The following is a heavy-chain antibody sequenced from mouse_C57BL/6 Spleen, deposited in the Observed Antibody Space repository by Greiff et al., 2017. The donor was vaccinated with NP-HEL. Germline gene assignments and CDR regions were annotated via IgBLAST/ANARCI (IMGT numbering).Heavy chain of an antibody. CDR3: TTRGPDYYGSSYSWFAY. CDR1: GFNIKDYY. J-gene: IGHJ3*01. V-gene: IGHV14-1*01. D-gene: IGHD1-1*01. CDR2: IDPEDGDT. Sequence: EVQLQQSGAELVRPGASVKLSCTASGFNIKDYYMHWVKQRPEQGLEWIGRIDPEDGDTEYAPKFQGKATMTADTSSNTAYLQLSSLTSEDTAVYYWTTRGPDYYGSSYSWFAYWGQGTLVTVSA.